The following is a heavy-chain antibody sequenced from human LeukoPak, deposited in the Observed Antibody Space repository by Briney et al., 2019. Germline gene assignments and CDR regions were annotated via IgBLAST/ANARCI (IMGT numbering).Heavy chain of an antibody. Sequence: GGSLRLSCAASGFTFDDYGMSWVRQAPGKGLEWVSGINWNGGSTGYADSVKGRFTISRDNAKNPLYLQMNSLRAEDTALYYCARDGQWLTSGSFDYWGQGTLVTVSS. V-gene: IGHV3-20*04. CDR2: INWNGGST. CDR3: ARDGQWLTSGSFDY. J-gene: IGHJ4*02. CDR1: GFTFDDYG. D-gene: IGHD6-19*01.